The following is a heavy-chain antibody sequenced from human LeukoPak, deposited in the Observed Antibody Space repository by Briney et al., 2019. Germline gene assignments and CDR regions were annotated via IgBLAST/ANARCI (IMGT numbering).Heavy chain of an antibody. J-gene: IGHJ4*02. CDR3: AKDYCSSTSCYFDY. V-gene: IGHV3-9*03. Sequence: GGSLRLSCAASGFTFDDYAMHWVRQAPGKGLEWVSGISWNSGSIGYADSVKGRFTTSRDNAKNSLYLQMNSLRAEDMALYYCAKDYCSSTSCYFDYWGQGTLVTVSS. D-gene: IGHD2-2*01. CDR2: ISWNSGSI. CDR1: GFTFDDYA.